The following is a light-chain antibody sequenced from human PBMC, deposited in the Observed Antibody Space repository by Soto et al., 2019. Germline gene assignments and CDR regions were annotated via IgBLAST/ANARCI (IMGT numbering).Light chain of an antibody. CDR3: QQHYTTPRT. CDR1: QSISGS. J-gene: IGKJ1*01. V-gene: IGKV1-5*01. Sequence: DFQMPQSPSTLPASLAARVTITGRASQSISGSLAWFQQKPGKAPTLLIYAASNLESGVPSRFSGSGSGTEFTLTISSLQPDDFATYYCQQHYTTPRTFGQGTKVDIK. CDR2: AAS.